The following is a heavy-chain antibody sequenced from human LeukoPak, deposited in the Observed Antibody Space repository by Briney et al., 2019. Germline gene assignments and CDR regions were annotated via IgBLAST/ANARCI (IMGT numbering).Heavy chain of an antibody. CDR2: ISSSRNYI. CDR1: GFTFSLYS. V-gene: IGHV3-21*01. D-gene: IGHD3-22*01. Sequence: GGSLRLSCAASGFTFSLYSMNWVRQAPGKGLEWVSSISSSRNYIYYADSVKGRFTISRDNAKNSLYLQMNSLRAEDTAAYYCARDRNYYDSSGYYYSRAFDIWGQGTMVTVSS. J-gene: IGHJ3*02. CDR3: ARDRNYYDSSGYYYSRAFDI.